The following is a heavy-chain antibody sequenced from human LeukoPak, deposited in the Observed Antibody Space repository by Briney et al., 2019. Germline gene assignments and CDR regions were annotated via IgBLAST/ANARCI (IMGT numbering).Heavy chain of an antibody. CDR1: GGSISSYY. V-gene: IGHV4-59*01. D-gene: IGHD1-26*01. J-gene: IGHJ4*02. CDR2: IYYSGST. Sequence: PSETLSLTCTVSGGSISSYYWSWIRQPPGKGLEWIGYIYYSGSTNYNPSLKSRVTISVDTSKNQFSLKLSSVTAADTAVYYYAREGGARMFDYWGQGTLVTVSS. CDR3: AREGGARMFDY.